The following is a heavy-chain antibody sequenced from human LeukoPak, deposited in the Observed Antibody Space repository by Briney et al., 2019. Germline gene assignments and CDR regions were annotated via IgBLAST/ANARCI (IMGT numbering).Heavy chain of an antibody. CDR2: ISGSGGST. J-gene: IGHJ5*02. V-gene: IGHV3-23*01. Sequence: GGSLRLSCAASGFTFGSYAMYWVRQAPGKGLEWVSGISGSGGSTFYADSVKGRFTISRDKSKNTVYLQMNSLRFEDTAMYYCARNWFDPWGQGTLVTVSS. CDR3: ARNWFDP. CDR1: GFTFGSYA.